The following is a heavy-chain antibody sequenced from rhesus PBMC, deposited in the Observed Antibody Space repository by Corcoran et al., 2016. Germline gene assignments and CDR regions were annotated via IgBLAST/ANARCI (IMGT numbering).Heavy chain of an antibody. CDR1: GYTFTSYY. CDR3: TRAAAGPHFDY. J-gene: IGHJ4*01. V-gene: IGHV1-180*01. D-gene: IGHD6-13*01. CDR2: IYPYKGNK. Sequence: QVQLVQSGAEIKQPGASVKLSCKASGYTFTSYYLHWVRQAPGQGLEWIGLIYPYKGNKGYEQNFQGRVTITTYTSTSTGYMELSSLRSEDTAVYYCTRAAAGPHFDYWGQGVLVTVSS.